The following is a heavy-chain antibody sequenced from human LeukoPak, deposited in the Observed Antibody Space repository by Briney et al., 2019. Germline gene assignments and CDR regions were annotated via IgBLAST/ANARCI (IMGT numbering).Heavy chain of an antibody. CDR2: IWYDGSNK. Sequence: GGSLRLSCAASGFTFSSYAMSWVRQAPGKGLEWVAVIWYDGSNKYYADSVKGRFTISRDNSKNTLYLQMNSLRAEDTAVYYCARDPSSGWYYFDYWGQGTLVTVSS. D-gene: IGHD6-19*01. CDR1: GFTFSSYA. V-gene: IGHV3-33*08. J-gene: IGHJ4*02. CDR3: ARDPSSGWYYFDY.